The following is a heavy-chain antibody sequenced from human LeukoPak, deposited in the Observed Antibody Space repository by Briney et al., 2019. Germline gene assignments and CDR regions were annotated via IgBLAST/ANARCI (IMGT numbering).Heavy chain of an antibody. J-gene: IGHJ4*02. CDR1: GFSFTNYW. D-gene: IGHD2-15*01. V-gene: IGHV3-7*01. CDR3: VSQEVVPH. Sequence: SGGSLRLSCAASGFSFTNYWMSWVRPAPGKGLEWVANVKEDGTTKQYVDSVKGRFTISRDNAKNSLYLQMDSLRAEDTAVYYCVSQEVVPHWGQGTLVSASS. CDR2: VKEDGTTK.